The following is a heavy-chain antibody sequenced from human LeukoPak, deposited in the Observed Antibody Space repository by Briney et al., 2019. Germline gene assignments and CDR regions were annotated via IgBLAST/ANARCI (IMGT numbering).Heavy chain of an antibody. D-gene: IGHD3-16*01. V-gene: IGHV3-48*01. CDR1: GFTFSTYS. J-gene: IGHJ4*02. CDR3: ARSLQITRNSFDY. Sequence: GGSLRLSCAASGFTFSTYSMNWVRQAPGKGLEWVSFITGSSNTIYYADSVKGRFTISRDNAKNSLYLQMSSPRPEDTAVYYCARSLQITRNSFDYWGQGTLVTVSS. CDR2: ITGSSNTI.